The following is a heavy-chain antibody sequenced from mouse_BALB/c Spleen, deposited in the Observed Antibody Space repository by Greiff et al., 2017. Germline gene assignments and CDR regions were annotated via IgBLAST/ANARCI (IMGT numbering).Heavy chain of an antibody. CDR1: GYSFTSYY. J-gene: IGHJ2*01. CDR2: IFPGSGNT. CDR3: AKNYYGSSYPFFDY. Sequence: QVQLQQSGPELVKPGASVKISCKASGYSFTSYYIHWVKQRPGQGLEWIGWIFPGSGNTKYNEKFKGKATLTADTSSSTAYMQLSSLTSEDSAVYFCAKNYYGSSYPFFDYWGQGTTLTVSS. V-gene: IGHV1-66*01. D-gene: IGHD1-1*01.